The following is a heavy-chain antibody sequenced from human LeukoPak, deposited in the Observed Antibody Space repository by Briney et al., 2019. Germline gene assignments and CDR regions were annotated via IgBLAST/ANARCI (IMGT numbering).Heavy chain of an antibody. V-gene: IGHV3-74*01. J-gene: IGHJ4*02. CDR2: ISGDEIWT. D-gene: IGHD5-12*01. Sequence: PGGSLRLSCAASGFTLSNYWMHWVRQAPGKGLVWVSRISGDEIWTSYADSVKGRFTISRDNSKITLYLQMNSLRAEDTAVYYCAKSYNGYESKPDYWGQGTLVTVSS. CDR3: AKSYNGYESKPDY. CDR1: GFTLSNYW.